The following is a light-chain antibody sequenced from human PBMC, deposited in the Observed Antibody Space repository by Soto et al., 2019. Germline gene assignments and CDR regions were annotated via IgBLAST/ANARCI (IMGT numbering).Light chain of an antibody. J-gene: IGKJ2*01. CDR1: QSISNW. Sequence: DIQMTQSPSTLSASVADRVTITCRASQSISNWLAWYQQKPGKAPKLLIYDASNLESGVPSRFSGSGSGTEFTLTISGLQPDDFATYYCQQYNSYPHTFGQGTKLEIK. V-gene: IGKV1-5*01. CDR3: QQYNSYPHT. CDR2: DAS.